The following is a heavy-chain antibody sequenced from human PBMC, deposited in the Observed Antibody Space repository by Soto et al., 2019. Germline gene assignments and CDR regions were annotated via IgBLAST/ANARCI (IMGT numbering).Heavy chain of an antibody. CDR1: GYTFTSYD. Sequence: GASVKVSCKASGYTFTSYDINWVRQATGQGLEWMGWMNTNSGNTGYAQKFQGRVTMTRNTSISTAYMELSSLRSEDTAVYYCARGRTASYSSSWFDDNWFDPWGQGTLVTVSS. D-gene: IGHD6-13*01. J-gene: IGHJ5*02. CDR2: MNTNSGNT. CDR3: ARGRTASYSSSWFDDNWFDP. V-gene: IGHV1-8*01.